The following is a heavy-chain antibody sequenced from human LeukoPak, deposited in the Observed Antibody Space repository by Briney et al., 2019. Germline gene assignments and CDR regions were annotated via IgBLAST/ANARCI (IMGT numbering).Heavy chain of an antibody. CDR3: ASHSSSWYYFDY. CDR1: GFTFSTNW. J-gene: IGHJ4*02. V-gene: IGHV3-7*02. Sequence: PGGSLRLSCAASGFTFSTNWMSWFRQAPGKGLEWVANIKHDGSDKNYVDSVKGRFTTSRDSAKNSLYLKMNSLRAEDTAVYYCASHSSSWYYFDYWGQGTLVTVSP. CDR2: IKHDGSDK. D-gene: IGHD6-13*01.